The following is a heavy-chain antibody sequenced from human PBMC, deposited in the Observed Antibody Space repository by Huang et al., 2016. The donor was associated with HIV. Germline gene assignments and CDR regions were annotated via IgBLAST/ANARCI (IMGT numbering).Heavy chain of an antibody. D-gene: IGHD5-12*01. J-gene: IGHJ6*03. CDR2: ISYDGSNK. CDR1: RFTFSNYA. V-gene: IGHV3-30-3*01. CDR3: ARDLWLRDLYYYYYMDV. Sequence: QVQLVESGGGVVQPGRSLRLSCAASRFTFSNYAMHWVRQAPGKGLDGVAGISYDGSNKYYADAVKGRFTISRDNSKNTLYLQMNSLRAEDTAVYYCARDLWLRDLYYYYYMDVWGKGTTVTVSS.